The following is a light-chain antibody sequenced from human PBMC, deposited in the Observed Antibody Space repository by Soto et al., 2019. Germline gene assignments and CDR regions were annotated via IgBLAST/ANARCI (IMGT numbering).Light chain of an antibody. V-gene: IGKV1-5*03. CDR2: KAS. Sequence: DIQMTQSPSTLSASVGDRVTITCRASQSISSWLAWYQQKPGKVPKLLIYKASSLESGVPSRFSGSGSGTEFALTISSPQPDDFAAYYCKQYNSYRTFGQGTKVEIK. J-gene: IGKJ1*01. CDR3: KQYNSYRT. CDR1: QSISSW.